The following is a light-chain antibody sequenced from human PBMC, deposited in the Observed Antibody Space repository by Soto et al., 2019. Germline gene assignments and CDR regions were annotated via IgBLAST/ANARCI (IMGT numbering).Light chain of an antibody. V-gene: IGKV3-11*01. CDR3: QQRSNLWT. J-gene: IGKJ1*01. CDR2: DAS. CDR1: QSVSSY. Sequence: EIVLTQSPPTLSLSPGERATLSCRASQSVSSYLAWYQQKPGQAPRLLIYDASNRATGIPARFSGSGSGTDFTLTISSFEPEDFAVYYCQQRSNLWTFGQGTKVEIK.